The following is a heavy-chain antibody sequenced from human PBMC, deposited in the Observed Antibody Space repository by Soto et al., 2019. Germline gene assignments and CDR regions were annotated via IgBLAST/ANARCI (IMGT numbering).Heavy chain of an antibody. Sequence: EVQLVESGGGLIQPGGSLSLSCAASGFTVSSNYMSWVRQAPGKGLEWVSTIYSNGNTYYADSVKGRFTISRDKSKNTLYLQMNSLRAEDTAVYYCARDCPLSEYRFSGSYYYNYWGQGTLVTVSS. CDR1: GFTVSSNY. CDR3: ARDCPLSEYRFSGSYYYNY. J-gene: IGHJ4*02. V-gene: IGHV3-53*01. CDR2: IYSNGNT. D-gene: IGHD1-26*01.